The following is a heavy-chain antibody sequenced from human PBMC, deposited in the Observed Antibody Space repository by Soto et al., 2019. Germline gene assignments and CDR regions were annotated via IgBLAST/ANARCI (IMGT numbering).Heavy chain of an antibody. CDR2: IKEDGSVT. CDR3: ARESEDLTSNFDY. V-gene: IGHV3-7*01. CDR1: DFTISPYW. J-gene: IGHJ4*02. Sequence: HPGGSLRLSCATSDFTISPYWMTWVRQTPGQGLEFVANIKEDGSVTNYVDSVKGRFTISRDNAKNSLYLQMNSLRAEDTAVYYCARESEDLTSNFDYWGQGTLVTVSS.